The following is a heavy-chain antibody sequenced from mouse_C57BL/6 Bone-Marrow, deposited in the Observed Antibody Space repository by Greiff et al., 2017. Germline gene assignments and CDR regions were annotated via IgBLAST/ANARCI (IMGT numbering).Heavy chain of an antibody. Sequence: QVQMQQSGAELVRPGASVTLSCKASGYTFPDYEMHWVKQTPVHGLEWIGAIDPETGGTAYNQKFKGKAILTADKSSSTAYMELRSLTSEDSAVYYCTRVLRGFAYWGQWTLVTVSA. CDR1: GYTFPDYE. J-gene: IGHJ3*01. D-gene: IGHD1-1*01. V-gene: IGHV1-15*01. CDR3: TRVLRGFAY. CDR2: IDPETGGT.